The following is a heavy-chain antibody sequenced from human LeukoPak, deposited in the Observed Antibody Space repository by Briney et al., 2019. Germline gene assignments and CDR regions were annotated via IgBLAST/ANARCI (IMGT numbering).Heavy chain of an antibody. V-gene: IGHV4-59*01. J-gene: IGHJ4*02. CDR3: ARAGYSYGTGYYFDY. CDR1: GGSISSYY. D-gene: IGHD5-18*01. Sequence: PSETLSLTCTVSGGSISSYYWSWIRLPPGKGLEWIGYIYYTGAAYYNPSLKSRVTISLDTSKNQFSLKLSSVTAADAAVYYCARAGYSYGTGYYFDYWGQGALVTVSS. CDR2: IYYTGAA.